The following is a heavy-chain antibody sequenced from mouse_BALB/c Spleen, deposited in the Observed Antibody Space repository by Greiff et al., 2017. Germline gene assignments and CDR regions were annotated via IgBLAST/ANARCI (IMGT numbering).Heavy chain of an antibody. CDR2: ISSGSSTI. D-gene: IGHD2-1*01. Sequence: DVQLVESGGGLVQPGGSRKLSCAASGFTFSSFGMHWVRQAPEKGLEWVAYISSGSSTIYYADTVKGRFTISRDNPKNTLFLQMTSLRSEDTAMYYCARPRGNYDYAMDYWGQGTSVTVSS. J-gene: IGHJ4*01. CDR1: GFTFSSFG. V-gene: IGHV5-17*02. CDR3: ARPRGNYDYAMDY.